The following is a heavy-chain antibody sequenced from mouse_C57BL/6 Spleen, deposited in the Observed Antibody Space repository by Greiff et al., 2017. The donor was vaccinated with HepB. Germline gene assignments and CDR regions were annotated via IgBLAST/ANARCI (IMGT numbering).Heavy chain of an antibody. CDR3: AMIYYDYDEYYFDY. Sequence: VQLQQPGAELVRPGSSVKLSCKASGYTFTSYWMHWVKQRPIQGLEWIGNIDPSDSETHYNQKFKDKATLTVDKSSSTAYMQLSSLTSEDSAVYYCAMIYYDYDEYYFDYWGQGTTLTVSS. J-gene: IGHJ2*01. D-gene: IGHD2-4*01. V-gene: IGHV1-52*01. CDR1: GYTFTSYW. CDR2: IDPSDSET.